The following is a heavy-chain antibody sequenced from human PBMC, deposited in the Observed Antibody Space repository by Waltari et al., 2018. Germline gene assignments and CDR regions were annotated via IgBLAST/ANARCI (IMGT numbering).Heavy chain of an antibody. Sequence: CSASGFTFDDYTMHWVRQAPGKGLEWVSLISWDGGSTYYADSVKGRFTISRDNSKNSLYLQRNSLRTEDTALYYCAKDIGGEFCSGGSCYSDYYYYGMDVWGQGTTVTVSS. CDR1: GFTFDDYT. D-gene: IGHD2-15*01. V-gene: IGHV3-43*01. CDR3: AKDIGGEFCSGGSCYSDYYYYGMDV. CDR2: ISWDGGST. J-gene: IGHJ6*02.